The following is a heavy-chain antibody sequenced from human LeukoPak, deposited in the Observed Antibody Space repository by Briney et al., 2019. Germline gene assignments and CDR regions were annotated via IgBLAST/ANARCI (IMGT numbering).Heavy chain of an antibody. V-gene: IGHV1-2*02. CDR2: INPNSGGT. Sequence: ASVKVSCKASGYTFTGYYMHWVRQAPGQGLEWMGWINPNSGGTNYAQKLQGRVTMTTDTSTSTACMELRSLRSDDTAVYYCARDQWLGDAFDIWGQGTMVTVSS. D-gene: IGHD6-19*01. CDR1: GYTFTGYY. CDR3: ARDQWLGDAFDI. J-gene: IGHJ3*02.